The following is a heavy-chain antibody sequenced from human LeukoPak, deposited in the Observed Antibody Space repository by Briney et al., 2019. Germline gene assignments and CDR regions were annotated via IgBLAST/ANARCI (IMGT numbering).Heavy chain of an antibody. CDR1: VDSISRSNYY. CDR2: INDRGST. V-gene: IGHV4-39*07. CDR3: ARGRYYDSSGYGVFDI. Sequence: SETLSLTCTVSVDSISRSNYYWDWIRQPPGKGLEWNGEINDRGSTNYITSLKSRVTMSQDTSKNQFSLKLSSVTAADTAVYYCARGRYYDSSGYGVFDIWGQGTMVTVSS. J-gene: IGHJ3*02. D-gene: IGHD3-22*01.